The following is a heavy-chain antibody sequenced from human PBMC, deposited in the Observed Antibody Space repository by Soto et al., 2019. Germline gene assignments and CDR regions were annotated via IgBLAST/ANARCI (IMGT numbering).Heavy chain of an antibody. CDR3: ARGNPLSYSSGYYYGDYFDY. J-gene: IGHJ4*02. V-gene: IGHV3-48*01. CDR1: GFTFSRYS. CDR2: ISSSSNSI. Sequence: GGSLRLSCAASGFTFSRYSMNWVRQAPGKGLEWVSYISSSSNSIYYADSVKGRFTISRDNAKNSLHLQMNSLRAEDTAVYYCARGNPLSYSSGYYYGDYFDYWGQGTLVTVSS. D-gene: IGHD3-22*01.